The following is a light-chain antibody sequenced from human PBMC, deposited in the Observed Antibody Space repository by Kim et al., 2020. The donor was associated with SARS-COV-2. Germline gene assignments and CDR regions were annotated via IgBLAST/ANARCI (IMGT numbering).Light chain of an antibody. J-gene: IGKJ2*01. CDR2: AAS. CDR1: QGISGY. Sequence: SASVGDLVTITCRTSQGISGYLAWFQQQPGKAPKLLIYAASTLQGGVPSRFSGSGSGTEFTVTIGSLQPEDFATYYCQQLNSYPPTFGQGTKLEI. CDR3: QQLNSYPPT. V-gene: IGKV1-9*01.